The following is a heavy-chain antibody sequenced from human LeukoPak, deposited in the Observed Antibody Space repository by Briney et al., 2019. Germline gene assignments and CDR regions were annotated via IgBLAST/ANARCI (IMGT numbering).Heavy chain of an antibody. CDR2: ISGSSNYI. CDR1: GLTFSTYS. Sequence: PGGSLRLSCAASGLTFSTYSMTWVRQAPGKGLEWVSSISGSSNYIHYADSVRGRFTISRDNAKTSLYLQMNSLRAEDTAVYYCARGRNGYNTDRRFDYWGQGTLVTVSS. J-gene: IGHJ4*02. CDR3: ARGRNGYNTDRRFDY. V-gene: IGHV3-21*01. D-gene: IGHD5-24*01.